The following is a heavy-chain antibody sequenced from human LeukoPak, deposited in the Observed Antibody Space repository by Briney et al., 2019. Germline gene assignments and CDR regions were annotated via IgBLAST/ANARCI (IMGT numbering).Heavy chain of an antibody. V-gene: IGHV5-10-1*01. Sequence: PGGSLRLSCTASGFTFTSYWISWVRQMPGKGLEWMGRIDPSDSYTNYSPSFQGHVTISADKSISTAYLQWSSLKASDTAMYYCARKKDIVVVPAAEDAFDIWGQGTMVTVSS. CDR2: IDPSDSYT. J-gene: IGHJ3*02. CDR1: GFTFTSYW. D-gene: IGHD2-2*01. CDR3: ARKKDIVVVPAAEDAFDI.